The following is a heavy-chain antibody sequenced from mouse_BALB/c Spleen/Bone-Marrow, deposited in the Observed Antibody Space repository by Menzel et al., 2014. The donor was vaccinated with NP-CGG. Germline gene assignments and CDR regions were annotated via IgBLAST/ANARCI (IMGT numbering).Heavy chain of an antibody. CDR3: ARTYGSSYFVY. V-gene: IGHV1-82*01. Sequence: QVQLQQSGPELVKPGASVKISCRASGYAFTSSWMNWVKQRPGQGLEWIARIYPGDGDTNYNGKFNGKATLTASKSSTTAYVQLSSLTSVGAAVYFCARTYGSSYFVYWGPGTLVTVSA. CDR2: IYPGDGDT. D-gene: IGHD1-1*01. J-gene: IGHJ3*01. CDR1: GYAFTSSW.